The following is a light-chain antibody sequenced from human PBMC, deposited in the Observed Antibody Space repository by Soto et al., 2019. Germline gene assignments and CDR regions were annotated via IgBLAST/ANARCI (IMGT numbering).Light chain of an antibody. CDR2: GVK. J-gene: IGLJ1*01. Sequence: QSVLTQPASVSGSPGQSITISCTGSGRDIGAYNYVSRYQQHPGKAPKLIIYGVKNRPSGVSNRFSASKSAFTASLTISGLQAEDEADYYCSSYTTSYFYVFGPGTKVTVL. CDR3: SSYTTSYFYV. CDR1: GRDIGAYNY. V-gene: IGLV2-14*01.